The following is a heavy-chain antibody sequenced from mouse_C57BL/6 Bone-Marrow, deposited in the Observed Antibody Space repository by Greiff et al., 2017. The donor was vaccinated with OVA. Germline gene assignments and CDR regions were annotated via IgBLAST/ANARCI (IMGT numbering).Heavy chain of an antibody. V-gene: IGHV10-3*01. Sequence: EVKLVESGGGLVQPKGSLKLSCAASGFTFNTYAMHWVRQAPGKGLEWVARIRSKSSNYATYYADSVKDRFTISRDDSQSMLYLQMNNLKTEDTAMYYCVRGGGYYYGSSSWYFDVWGTGTTVTVSS. CDR3: VRGGGYYYGSSSWYFDV. CDR2: IRSKSSNYAT. D-gene: IGHD1-1*01. J-gene: IGHJ1*03. CDR1: GFTFNTYA.